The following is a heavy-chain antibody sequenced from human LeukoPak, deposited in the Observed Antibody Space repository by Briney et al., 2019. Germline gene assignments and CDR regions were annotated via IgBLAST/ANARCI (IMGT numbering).Heavy chain of an antibody. V-gene: IGHV1-2*02. CDR3: ARWPRIVGATFPLDY. J-gene: IGHJ4*02. CDR2: INPNSGGT. Sequence: GASVKVPCKASGYTFTGYYMHWVRQAPGQGLEWMGWINPNSGGTNYAQKFQGRVTMTRDTSISTAYMELSRLRSDDTAVYYCARWPRIVGATFPLDYWGQGTLVTVSS. D-gene: IGHD1-26*01. CDR1: GYTFTGYY.